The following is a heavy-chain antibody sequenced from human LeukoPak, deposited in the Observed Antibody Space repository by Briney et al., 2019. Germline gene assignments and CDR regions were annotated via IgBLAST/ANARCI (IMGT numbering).Heavy chain of an antibody. D-gene: IGHD3-10*01. CDR3: ARARAVRGVISTYYYYYMDV. CDR2: INHSGST. Sequence: SETLSLTCAVYGGSLSGYYWSWIRQPPGKGLEWIGEINHSGSTNYNPSLKSRVTISVDTSKNQFSLKLSSVTAADTAVYYCARARAVRGVISTYYYYYMDVWGKGTTVTISS. J-gene: IGHJ6*03. CDR1: GGSLSGYY. V-gene: IGHV4-34*01.